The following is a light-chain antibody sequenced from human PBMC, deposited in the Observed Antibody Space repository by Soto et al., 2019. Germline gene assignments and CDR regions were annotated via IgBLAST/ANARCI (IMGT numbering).Light chain of an antibody. CDR1: QSISSY. Sequence: DIQMTQSPSSLSASVGDTVTITCRSSQSISSYVHWYQHKPGQAPKLLIFLSSSLQTGVPSRFSGSGSGTEFTLTISSLQPEDFATYYCQQSYSSHLTFGGGTKVEIK. V-gene: IGKV1-39*01. CDR2: LSS. J-gene: IGKJ4*01. CDR3: QQSYSSHLT.